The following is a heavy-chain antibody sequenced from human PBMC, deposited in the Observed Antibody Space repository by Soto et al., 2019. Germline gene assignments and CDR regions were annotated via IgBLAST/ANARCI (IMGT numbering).Heavy chain of an antibody. CDR2: ISYDGSNK. Sequence: QVQLVESGGGVVQPGRSLRLSCAASGFTFSSYGMHWVRQAPGKGLEWVAVISYDGSNKYYADSVKGRFTISRDNSKNTLYLQIKSLRGEDNGVYYCAKGFSIAARPDNWFDPWGQGTLVTVSS. J-gene: IGHJ5*02. CDR3: AKGFSIAARPDNWFDP. V-gene: IGHV3-30*18. D-gene: IGHD6-6*01. CDR1: GFTFSSYG.